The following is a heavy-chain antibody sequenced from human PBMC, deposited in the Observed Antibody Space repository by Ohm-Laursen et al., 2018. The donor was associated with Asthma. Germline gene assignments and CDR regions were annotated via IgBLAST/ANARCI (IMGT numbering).Heavy chain of an antibody. Sequence: SLRLSCAASGFTFSLYAISWVRQAPGKGLEWVSTISDSGGSTYYADSVKGRFTISRDNSKNTLYLQMNSLRAEDTAVYYCAKGGSSSWYEMDVWGQGTTVTVSS. V-gene: IGHV3-23*01. CDR3: AKGGSSSWYEMDV. CDR2: ISDSGGST. J-gene: IGHJ6*02. D-gene: IGHD6-13*01. CDR1: GFTFSLYA.